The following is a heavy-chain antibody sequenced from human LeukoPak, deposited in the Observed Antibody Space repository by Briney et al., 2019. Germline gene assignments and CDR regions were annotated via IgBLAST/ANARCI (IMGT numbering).Heavy chain of an antibody. CDR1: GDSVSSKNGA. CDR2: TYYSFKWYN. CDR3: ARDFGTTGWHTFDY. Sequence: SQTLSLTCVVSGDSVSSKNGAWNWIRQSPSRGLEWLGRTYYSFKWYNDYAESMEGRMTISQDTSKNQYSLPLNPVTPDDTAVYYCARDFGTTGWHTFDYWGQGTLVTVSS. D-gene: IGHD6-19*01. V-gene: IGHV6-1*01. J-gene: IGHJ4*02.